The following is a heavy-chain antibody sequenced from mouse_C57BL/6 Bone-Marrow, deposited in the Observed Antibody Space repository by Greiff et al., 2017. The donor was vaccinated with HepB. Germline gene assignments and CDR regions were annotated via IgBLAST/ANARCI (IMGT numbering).Heavy chain of an antibody. J-gene: IGHJ2*01. CDR3: AKYDGYYVDY. CDR1: GFTFSDYG. D-gene: IGHD2-3*01. V-gene: IGHV5-17*01. CDR2: ISSGSSTI. Sequence: EVQLQESGGGLVKPGGSLKLSCAASGFTFSDYGMHWVRQAPEKGLEWVAYISSGSSTIYYADTVKGRFTISRDNAKNTLFLQMTSLRSEDTAMYYCAKYDGYYVDYWGQGTTLTVSS.